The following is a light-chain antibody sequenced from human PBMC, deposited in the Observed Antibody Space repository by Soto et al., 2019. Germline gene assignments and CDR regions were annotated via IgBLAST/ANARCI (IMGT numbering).Light chain of an antibody. J-gene: IGKJ4*01. CDR3: QYCYSATLT. CDR2: WAS. V-gene: IGKV4-1*01. Sequence: DIVMTQSPDSLAVSLGERATIDCKSSQSVLYSSNNKNYLAWYQKKPGQPPKLLIYWASTRESGVPDRFSGTGSGSYFLLTTSSHLDEDVAAYCCQYCYSATLTFVGGKKVEIK. CDR1: QSVLYSSNNKNY.